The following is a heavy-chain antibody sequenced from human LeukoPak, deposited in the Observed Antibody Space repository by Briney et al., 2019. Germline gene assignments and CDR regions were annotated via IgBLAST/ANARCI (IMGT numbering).Heavy chain of an antibody. J-gene: IGHJ4*02. Sequence: GGSLRLSCAASGFTFSSYWMSWVRQAPGKGLEWVANIKQDGSEKYYVDSVKGRFTISRDNAKNSLYLQMNSLRAEDTAVYYCAKGRYSSSWTKGHYFDYWGQGTLVTVSS. V-gene: IGHV3-7*03. CDR2: IKQDGSEK. CDR1: GFTFSSYW. D-gene: IGHD6-13*01. CDR3: AKGRYSSSWTKGHYFDY.